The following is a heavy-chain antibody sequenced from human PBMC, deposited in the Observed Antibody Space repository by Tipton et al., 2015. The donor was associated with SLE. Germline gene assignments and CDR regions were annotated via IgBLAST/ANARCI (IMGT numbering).Heavy chain of an antibody. V-gene: IGHV4-34*01. CDR3: AREDDYSNYFDY. J-gene: IGHJ4*02. Sequence: LRLSCAVYGGSFSGYYWSWIRQPPGKGLEWIGEINHSGSTNYNPSLKSRVTISVDTSKNQFSLKLSSVTAADTAVYYCAREDDYSNYFDYWGQGTLVTVSS. CDR1: GGSFSGYY. CDR2: INHSGST. D-gene: IGHD4-11*01.